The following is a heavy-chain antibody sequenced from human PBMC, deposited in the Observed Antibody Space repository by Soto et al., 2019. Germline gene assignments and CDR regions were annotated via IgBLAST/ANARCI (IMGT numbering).Heavy chain of an antibody. CDR2: IKEDGSEK. Sequence: PGGSLRLSCAASGFTFSTYWMSWVRQAPGKGLEWVANIKEDGSEKYYVDSVEGRFTISRDNAKNYLYLQMTSLRAEDTALYYCARGWGYFDSSGFPYLYALEVWGQGTTVTVXS. J-gene: IGHJ6*01. D-gene: IGHD3-22*01. V-gene: IGHV3-7*01. CDR1: GFTFSTYW. CDR3: ARGWGYFDSSGFPYLYALEV.